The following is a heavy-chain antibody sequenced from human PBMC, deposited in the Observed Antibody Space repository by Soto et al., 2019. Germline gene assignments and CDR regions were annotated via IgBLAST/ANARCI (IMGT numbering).Heavy chain of an antibody. D-gene: IGHD3-9*01. CDR1: GFTLSSYD. CDR3: TRKTPPTGMEV. J-gene: IGHJ6*02. CDR2: IGSGGDT. Sequence: EVQLVESGGGLVQPGGSLRLSCAASGFTLSSYDIHWVRQATGEGLAWVSGIGSGGDTHYADSVKGRFIISREDGKNSLYLQMNNLRGVGTAVYYCTRKTPPTGMEVWGQGARVTVSS. V-gene: IGHV3-13*01.